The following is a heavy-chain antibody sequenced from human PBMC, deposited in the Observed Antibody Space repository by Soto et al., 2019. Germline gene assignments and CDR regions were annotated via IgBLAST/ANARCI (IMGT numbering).Heavy chain of an antibody. CDR1: GGSISKSSYF. CDR3: ARLGWGNGDSDY. Sequence: QLQLQESGPGLVKSSETLSLTCTVSGGSISKSSYFWGWIRQAPGKGLAWIASILYSGTTSYNSSLKSRVAISVDTSKNQFSLELNSVTAADTAVYYCARLGWGNGDSDYWGQGTLVTVSS. CDR2: ILYSGTT. D-gene: IGHD2-21*01. V-gene: IGHV4-39*01. J-gene: IGHJ4*02.